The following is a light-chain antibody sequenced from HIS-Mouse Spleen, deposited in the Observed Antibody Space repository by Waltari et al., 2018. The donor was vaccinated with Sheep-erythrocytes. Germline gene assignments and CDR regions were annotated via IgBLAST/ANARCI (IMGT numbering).Light chain of an antibody. CDR3: CSYAGSYNHV. CDR1: SSDVGGYNY. J-gene: IGLJ1*01. Sequence: QSALTQPRSVSGSPGQSVTISCTGTSSDVGGYNYVSWYQQHPAKAPKLMIYDVSQGPSGGPDRFSGSKSGNTASLTISGLQAEDEAEYYCCSYAGSYNHVFATGTKVTVL. CDR2: DVS. V-gene: IGLV2-11*01.